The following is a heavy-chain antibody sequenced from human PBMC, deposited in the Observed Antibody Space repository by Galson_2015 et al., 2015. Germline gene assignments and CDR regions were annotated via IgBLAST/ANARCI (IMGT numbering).Heavy chain of an antibody. CDR2: NK. CDR3: ARDRDSSSWYGRGAFDI. D-gene: IGHD6-13*01. V-gene: IGHV3-30*01. Sequence: NKYYADSVKGRFTISRDNSKNTLYLQMNSLRAEDTAVYYCARDRDSSSWYGRGAFDIWGQGTMVTVSS. J-gene: IGHJ3*02.